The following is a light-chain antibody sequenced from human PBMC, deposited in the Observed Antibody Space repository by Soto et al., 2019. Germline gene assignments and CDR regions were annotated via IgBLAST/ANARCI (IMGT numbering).Light chain of an antibody. CDR2: GAS. CDR1: QSVSSSY. CDR3: QQYGSSPPIT. Sequence: EIVLTQSPGTLSLSPGERATLSCRASQSVSSSYLAWYQQKPGQAPRLLIYGASSRATGIPDRFSGSGSGTHFTPTISRLEPEDFSVYYCQQYGSSPPITFGPGTKVDIK. J-gene: IGKJ3*01. V-gene: IGKV3-20*01.